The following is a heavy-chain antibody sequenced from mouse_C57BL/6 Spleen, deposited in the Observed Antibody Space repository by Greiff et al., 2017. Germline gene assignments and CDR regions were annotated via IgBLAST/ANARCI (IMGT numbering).Heavy chain of an antibody. J-gene: IGHJ3*01. Sequence: VKLMESGAELVRPGASVTLSCKASGYTFTDYEMHWVKQTPVHGLEWIGAIDPETGGTAYNQKFKGKAILTADKSSSTAYMELRSLTSEDSAVYYCTDYYGSSLCAYWGQGTLVTVSA. D-gene: IGHD1-1*01. CDR1: GYTFTDYE. V-gene: IGHV1-15*01. CDR3: TDYYGSSLCAY. CDR2: IDPETGGT.